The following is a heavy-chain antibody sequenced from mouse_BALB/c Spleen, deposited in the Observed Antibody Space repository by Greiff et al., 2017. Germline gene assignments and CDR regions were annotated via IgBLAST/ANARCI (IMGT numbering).Heavy chain of an antibody. V-gene: IGHV1S137*01. CDR2: ISTYYGDA. D-gene: IGHD1-1*02. CDR3: ARESTIYYAMDY. Sequence: VQLQQSGAELVRPGVSVKISKGSGYTFTDYAMHWVKQSHAKSLEWIGVISTYYGDASYNQKFKGKATMTVDKSSSTAYMELARLTSEDSAIYYCARESTIYYAMDYWGQGTSVTVSS. J-gene: IGHJ4*01. CDR1: GYTFTDYA.